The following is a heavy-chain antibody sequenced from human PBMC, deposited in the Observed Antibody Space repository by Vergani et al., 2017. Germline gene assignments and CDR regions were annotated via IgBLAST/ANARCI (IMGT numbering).Heavy chain of an antibody. CDR1: GGSISSGGYY. CDR2: IYYSGST. D-gene: IGHD4-17*01. Sequence: QVQLQESGPGLVKPSQTLSLTCTVSGGSISSGGYYWSWIRQHPGKGLEWIGYIYYSGSTHYNPSLKSRVTISVDTSKNQFSLKLSSVTAADTAVYYCARDPGYYGDLWGWFDPWGQGTLVTVSS. V-gene: IGHV4-31*03. CDR3: ARDPGYYGDLWGWFDP. J-gene: IGHJ5*02.